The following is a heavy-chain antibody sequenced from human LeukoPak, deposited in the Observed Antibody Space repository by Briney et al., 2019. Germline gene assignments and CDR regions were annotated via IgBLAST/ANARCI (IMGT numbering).Heavy chain of an antibody. V-gene: IGHV4-4*07. CDR1: GGSTSSYY. CDR2: IYTSGST. CDR3: ARDYLYGSGSYYDY. D-gene: IGHD3-10*01. Sequence: SETLSLTCTVSGGSTSSYYWSWIRQPAGKGLEWIGRIYTSGSTNYNPSLKSRVTMSVDTSKNQFSLKLSSVTAADTAVYYCARDYLYGSGSYYDYWGQGTLVTVSS. J-gene: IGHJ4*02.